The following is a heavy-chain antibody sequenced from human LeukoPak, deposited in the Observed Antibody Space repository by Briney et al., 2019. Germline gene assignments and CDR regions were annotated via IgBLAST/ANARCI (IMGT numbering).Heavy chain of an antibody. V-gene: IGHV3-23*01. Sequence: GGSLRLSCVASGFTFSSYAMSWVRQAPGKGLEWVSAISGSGGSTYYADSVKGRFTISRDNSKNTLYLQMNSLRAEDTAVYYCAKDGTYDYVWGSYRREGAFDYWGQGTLVTVSS. J-gene: IGHJ4*02. CDR2: ISGSGGST. CDR1: GFTFSSYA. CDR3: AKDGTYDYVWGSYRREGAFDY. D-gene: IGHD3-16*02.